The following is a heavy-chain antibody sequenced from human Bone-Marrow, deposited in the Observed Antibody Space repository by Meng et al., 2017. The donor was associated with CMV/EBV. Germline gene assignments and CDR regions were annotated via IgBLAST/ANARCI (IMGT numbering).Heavy chain of an antibody. Sequence: GESLKISCAASGFTFSDYYMSWIRQAPGKGLEWVSYISSSGSTLYYADSVKGRFTISRDNAKNSLSLQMNSLRPEDTAVHYCARDLGDSITMVRGGKAFVIWGQG. CDR2: ISSSGSTL. V-gene: IGHV3-11*01. CDR3: ARDLGDSITMVRGGKAFVI. J-gene: IGHJ3*02. D-gene: IGHD3-10*01. CDR1: GFTFSDYY.